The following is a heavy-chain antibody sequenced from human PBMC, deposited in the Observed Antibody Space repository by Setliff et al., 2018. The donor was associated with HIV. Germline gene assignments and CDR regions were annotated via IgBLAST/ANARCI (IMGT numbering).Heavy chain of an antibody. D-gene: IGHD6-13*01. Sequence: SETLSLTCTVSGGSISSYYWSWIRQPPGKGLEWIGYIYYNGNTNYNPSLKSRVTISVDTSKNQFSLKLSSVTAADTAVYYCARQGGIAAKGDAFDIWGQGTMVTVSS. V-gene: IGHV4-59*08. CDR3: ARQGGIAAKGDAFDI. J-gene: IGHJ3*02. CDR2: IYYNGNT. CDR1: GGSISSYY.